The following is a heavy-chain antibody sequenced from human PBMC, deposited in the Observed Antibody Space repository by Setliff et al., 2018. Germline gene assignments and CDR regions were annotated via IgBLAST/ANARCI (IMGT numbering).Heavy chain of an antibody. CDR2: IYYSGGA. D-gene: IGHD2-2*01. CDR3: ARDASFGFDV. J-gene: IGHJ6*02. V-gene: IGHV4-59*01. Sequence: SETLSLTCPVSGDSINHFFWTWVRLSPGKGLEWIGYIYYSGGATYNPSLRGRASIAIGASKAHFSLDLRTVTTADTAVYYCARDASFGFDVWGPGITVTVSS. CDR1: GDSINHFF.